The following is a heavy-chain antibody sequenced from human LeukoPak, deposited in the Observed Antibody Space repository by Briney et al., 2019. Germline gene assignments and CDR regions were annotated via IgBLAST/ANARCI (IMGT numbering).Heavy chain of an antibody. D-gene: IGHD4-11*01. CDR3: AKDSITYSNYAVNWFDP. CDR1: GGSFSTYA. V-gene: IGHV1-18*01. J-gene: IGHJ5*02. Sequence: ASVKVSCKASGGSFSTYAISWVRQAPGQGLEWMGWISAYNGNTNYAQKLQGRVTMTTDTSTSTAYMELRSLRSDDTAVYYCAKDSITYSNYAVNWFDPWGQGTLVTVSS. CDR2: ISAYNGNT.